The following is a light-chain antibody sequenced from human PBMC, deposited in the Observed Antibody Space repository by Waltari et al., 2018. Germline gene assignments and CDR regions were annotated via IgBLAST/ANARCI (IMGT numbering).Light chain of an antibody. CDR2: RSD. J-gene: IGLJ3*02. V-gene: IGLV1-44*01. CDR1: YSNIGSNV. CDR3: VSWDDSLNGHWV. Sequence: QSVLTQPPSASGTPGQRVTISCSGSYSNIGSNVVNWYQQLPGKAPKLLIYRSDRRPSGVPVRFSGSKSGSSASLAIDGLHSEDEADYYCVSWDDSLNGHWVFGGGTKVTVL.